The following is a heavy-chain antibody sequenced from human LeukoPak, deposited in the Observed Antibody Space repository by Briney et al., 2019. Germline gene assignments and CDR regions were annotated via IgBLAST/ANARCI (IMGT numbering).Heavy chain of an antibody. CDR2: ISGSGGST. CDR3: ARDRYYYDSSGYYPRRDYYYYMDV. Sequence: GGSLRLSCAASGFTFSSYAMSWVRQAPGKGLEWVSTISGSGGSTYYADSVKGRFTISRDNSKNTLYLQMNSLRAEDTAVYYCARDRYYYDSSGYYPRRDYYYYMDVWGKGTTVTVSS. CDR1: GFTFSSYA. J-gene: IGHJ6*03. D-gene: IGHD3-22*01. V-gene: IGHV3-23*01.